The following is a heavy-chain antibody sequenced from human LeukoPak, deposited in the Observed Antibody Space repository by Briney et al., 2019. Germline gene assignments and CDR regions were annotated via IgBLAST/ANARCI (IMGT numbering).Heavy chain of an antibody. CDR1: GYTFTSYY. CDR3: ARGRQGTMIVVVISSYFDY. D-gene: IGHD3-22*01. Sequence: GASVKVSCKASGYTFTSYYMHWVRQAPGQGLEWMGIINPSGGSTSYAQKFQGRVTMTRDTSTSTVYMELSSLRSEDTAVCYCARGRQGTMIVVVISSYFDYWGQGTLVTVSS. V-gene: IGHV1-46*01. J-gene: IGHJ4*02. CDR2: INPSGGST.